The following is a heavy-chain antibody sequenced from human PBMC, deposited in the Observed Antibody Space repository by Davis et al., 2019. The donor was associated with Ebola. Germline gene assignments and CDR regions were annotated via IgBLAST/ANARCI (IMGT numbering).Heavy chain of an antibody. D-gene: IGHD1-26*01. CDR1: GFTFSNYA. J-gene: IGHJ3*01. CDR3: AKDTSNIWFDV. CDR2: ITGSGGSR. Sequence: GGSLRLSCAASGFTFSNYAMSWVRQAPGKGLEWVSSITGSGGSRYHADSVKGRFTISRDNSKNTLHLQMNSLRVEDTAIYYCAKDTSNIWFDVWGQGTTVTVSS. V-gene: IGHV3-23*01.